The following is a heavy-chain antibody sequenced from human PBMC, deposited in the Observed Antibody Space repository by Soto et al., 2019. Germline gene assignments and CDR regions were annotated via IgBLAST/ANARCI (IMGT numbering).Heavy chain of an antibody. J-gene: IGHJ3*02. Sequence: QVQLLQSAAELKMPGASLNLSCKTSGYNFTNCAVHWLRQAPGQRLEWLGWIKSGTGNTRFSERFQDRVTLTRDTSASTVYMELTGLKSEDTAIYYCARGAGRSPVTRAFDIWGQGTVVTVSS. D-gene: IGHD4-17*01. CDR1: GYNFTNCA. CDR2: IKSGTGNT. V-gene: IGHV1-3*04. CDR3: ARGAGRSPVTRAFDI.